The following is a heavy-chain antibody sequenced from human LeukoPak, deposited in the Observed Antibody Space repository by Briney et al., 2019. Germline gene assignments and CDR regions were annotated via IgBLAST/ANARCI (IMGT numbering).Heavy chain of an antibody. Sequence: SVKVSCKASGYTFTSYTMNWVRQAPGQGLEWMGGIIPIFGTANYAQKFQGRVTITADESTSTAYMELSSLRSEDTAVYYCARVTGTNYYYYMDVWGKGTTVTVSS. V-gene: IGHV1-69*13. CDR2: IIPIFGTA. CDR1: GYTFTSYT. D-gene: IGHD1-7*01. CDR3: ARVTGTNYYYYMDV. J-gene: IGHJ6*03.